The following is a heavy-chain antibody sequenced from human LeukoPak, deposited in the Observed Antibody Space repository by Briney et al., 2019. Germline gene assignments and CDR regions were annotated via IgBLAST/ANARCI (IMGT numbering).Heavy chain of an antibody. D-gene: IGHD3-16*02. CDR2: IIPIFGTA. CDR3: ARGGPGYDYVWGSYRCDY. Sequence: SVKVSCKASGGTFSSHAISWVRQAPGQGLEWMGGIIPIFGTANYAQKFQGRVTITADESTSTAYMELSSLRPEDTAVYYCARGGPGYDYVWGSYRCDYWGQGTLVTVSS. CDR1: GGTFSSHA. V-gene: IGHV1-69*13. J-gene: IGHJ4*02.